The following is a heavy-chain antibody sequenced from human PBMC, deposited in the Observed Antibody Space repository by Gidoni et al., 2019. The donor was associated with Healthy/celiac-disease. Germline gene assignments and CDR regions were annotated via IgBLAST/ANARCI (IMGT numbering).Heavy chain of an antibody. V-gene: IGHV3-30-3*01. CDR2: ISYDGSNK. Sequence: QVQLVESGGGVVQPGRSLRLSCAASGFPLSTYAMHWVRQAPGKGLEWVAVISYDGSNKYYADSVKGRFTISRDNSKNTLYLQMNSLRAEDTAVYYCARDFTPKKYGAIGYWGQGTLVTVSS. CDR1: GFPLSTYA. CDR3: ARDFTPKKYGAIGY. J-gene: IGHJ4*02. D-gene: IGHD3-10*01.